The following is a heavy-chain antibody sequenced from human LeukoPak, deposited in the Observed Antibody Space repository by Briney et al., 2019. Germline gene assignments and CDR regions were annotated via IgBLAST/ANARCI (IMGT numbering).Heavy chain of an antibody. CDR2: INDSGSS. Sequence: SETLSLTCAVYGGSFSGYYWSWIRQPPGKGLEWIGEINDSGSSNYSPSLKSRVTISVDASKNQFSLTLSSVTAADTAVYYCARLPTDYHYVWGSSYWGQGTLVTVSS. J-gene: IGHJ4*02. D-gene: IGHD3-16*01. CDR1: GGSFSGYY. CDR3: ARLPTDYHYVWGSSY. V-gene: IGHV4-34*01.